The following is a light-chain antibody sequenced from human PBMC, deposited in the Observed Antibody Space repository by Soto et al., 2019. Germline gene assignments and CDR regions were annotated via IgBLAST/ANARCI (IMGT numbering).Light chain of an antibody. V-gene: IGLV2-14*01. CDR2: EVS. J-gene: IGLJ1*01. CDR3: TSYTSSSTLDV. CDR1: SSDVGGYKF. Sequence: QSALTQPASVSASPGQSITISCTGTSSDVGGYKFVSWYQHHPGKAPKLMIYEVSNRPSGVSNRFSGSKSGHTASLTISGLQSEDEADYFCTSYTSSSTLDVFGTGTKLTVL.